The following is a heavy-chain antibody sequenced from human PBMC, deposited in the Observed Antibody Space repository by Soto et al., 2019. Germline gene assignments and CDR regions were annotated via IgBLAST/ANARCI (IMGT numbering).Heavy chain of an antibody. CDR1: GYTFTSYG. J-gene: IGHJ3*02. Sequence: ASVKVSCKASGYTFTSYGISWVRQAPGQGLEWMGWISAYNGNTNYAQKLQGRVTMTTDTSTSTAYMELRSLRSDDTAVYYCARDWGPIVLMVYAPDAFDIWGQGTMVTVSS. V-gene: IGHV1-18*01. CDR2: ISAYNGNT. CDR3: ARDWGPIVLMVYAPDAFDI. D-gene: IGHD2-8*01.